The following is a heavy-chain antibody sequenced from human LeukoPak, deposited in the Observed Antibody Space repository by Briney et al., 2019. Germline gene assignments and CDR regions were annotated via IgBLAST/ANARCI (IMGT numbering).Heavy chain of an antibody. D-gene: IGHD3-22*01. J-gene: IGHJ3*02. CDR1: GFTFNNYA. V-gene: IGHV3-23*01. CDR3: ARCDSSGYYPPSDAFDI. CDR2: ISGSSGST. Sequence: GGSLRLSCAASGFTFNNYAMTWVRQAPGKGLEWVSAISGSSGSTYYADSVKGRFTISRDTSKNTLYMQMNSLRSEDTAVYYCARCDSSGYYPPSDAFDIWGRGTMVTVSS.